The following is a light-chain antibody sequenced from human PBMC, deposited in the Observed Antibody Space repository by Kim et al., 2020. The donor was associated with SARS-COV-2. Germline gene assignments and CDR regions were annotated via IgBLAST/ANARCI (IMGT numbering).Light chain of an antibody. CDR3: LQDYSYPRT. J-gene: IGKJ1*01. CDR1: QDIRND. V-gene: IGKV1-6*01. CDR2: GAS. Sequence: ASVGDRVTITCRASQDIRNDLGWYQPKSGQAPKVLIYGASTLQSGVPSRFSGSGSGTDFTLTISSLQPEDFATYYCLQDYSYPRTFGQGTKVDIK.